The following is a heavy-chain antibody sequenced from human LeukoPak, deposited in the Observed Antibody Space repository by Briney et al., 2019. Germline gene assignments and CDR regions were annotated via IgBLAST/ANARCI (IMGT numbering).Heavy chain of an antibody. J-gene: IGHJ6*03. CDR1: GGSISSSSYY. Sequence: SETLSLTCTVSGGSISSSSYYWGWIRQPPGKGLGRIGSIYYSGSTYYNPSLKSRVTISVDTSKNQFSLKLSSVTAADTAVYYCAGRYCSSTSCYDNYYYYMDVWGKGTTVTVSS. D-gene: IGHD2-2*01. CDR3: AGRYCSSTSCYDNYYYYMDV. V-gene: IGHV4-39*01. CDR2: IYYSGST.